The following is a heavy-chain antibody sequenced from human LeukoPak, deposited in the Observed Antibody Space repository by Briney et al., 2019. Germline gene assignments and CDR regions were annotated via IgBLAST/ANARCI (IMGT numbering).Heavy chain of an antibody. V-gene: IGHV6-1*01. CDR1: GDSVSSNSAA. J-gene: IGHJ5*02. Sequence: SQTLSLTCAISGDSVSSNSAAWNWIRQSPSRGLEWLGRTYYRSKWYNDYAVSVKSRITINPDTSKNQFSLQLNSVTPEDTAVYYCARGAPPGIAVAVTNWFDPWGQGTLVTVS. CDR3: ARGAPPGIAVAVTNWFDP. D-gene: IGHD6-19*01. CDR2: TYYRSKWYN.